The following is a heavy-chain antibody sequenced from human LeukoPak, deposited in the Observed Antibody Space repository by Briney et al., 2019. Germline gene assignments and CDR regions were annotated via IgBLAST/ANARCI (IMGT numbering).Heavy chain of an antibody. J-gene: IGHJ4*02. Sequence: PGGSLRLSCAASGFTFSSYAMSWVRQAPGKGLEWVSAISGSGGSTYYADSVKGRFTISRDNSKNTLYLQMNSLRAEDTAVYYCAKTFILYDDSKTPLDYWGQGTLVTVSS. CDR2: ISGSGGST. V-gene: IGHV3-23*01. D-gene: IGHD3-22*01. CDR1: GFTFSSYA. CDR3: AKTFILYDDSKTPLDY.